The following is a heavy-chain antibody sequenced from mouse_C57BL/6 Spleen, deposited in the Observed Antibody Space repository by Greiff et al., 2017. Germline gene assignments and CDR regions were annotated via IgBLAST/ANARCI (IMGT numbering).Heavy chain of an antibody. CDR2: IRLKSDNYAT. V-gene: IGHV6-3*01. J-gene: IGHJ3*01. CDR1: GFTFSNYW. Sequence: EVQVEESGGGLVQPGGSMKLSCVASGFTFSNYWMNWVRQSPEKGLEWVAQIRLKSDNYATHYAESVKGRFTISRDDSKSSVYLQMNNLRAEDTGIYYCTDDYEGFAYWGQGTLVTVSA. CDR3: TDDYEGFAY. D-gene: IGHD2-4*01.